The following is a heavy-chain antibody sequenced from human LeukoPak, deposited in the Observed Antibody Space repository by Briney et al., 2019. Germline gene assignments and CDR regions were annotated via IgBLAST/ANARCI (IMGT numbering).Heavy chain of an antibody. Sequence: PGGSLRLSCAASGFTFSSYAMHWVRQAPGKGLEWVAVISYDGSNKYYADSVKGRFTISRDNSKNTLYLQMNSLRAEDTAVYYCARSSARWKVIDYFDYWGQGTLVTVSS. J-gene: IGHJ4*02. CDR3: ARSSARWKVIDYFDY. CDR1: GFTFSSYA. V-gene: IGHV3-30-3*01. D-gene: IGHD3-22*01. CDR2: ISYDGSNK.